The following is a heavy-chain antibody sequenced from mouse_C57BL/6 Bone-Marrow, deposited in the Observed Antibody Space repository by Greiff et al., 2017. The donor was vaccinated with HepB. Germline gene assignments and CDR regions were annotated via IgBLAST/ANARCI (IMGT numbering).Heavy chain of an antibody. CDR3: ATQLGRYWYFDV. V-gene: IGHV5-17*01. CDR2: ISSGSSTI. Sequence: EVQLVESGGGLVKPGGSLKLSCAASGFTFSDYGIHWVRQAPEKGLEWVAYISSGSSTIYYADTVKGRFTISRDNAKNTLFLQMTSLRSEDTAMYYCATQLGRYWYFDVWGTGTTVTVSS. CDR1: GFTFSDYG. J-gene: IGHJ1*03. D-gene: IGHD4-1*02.